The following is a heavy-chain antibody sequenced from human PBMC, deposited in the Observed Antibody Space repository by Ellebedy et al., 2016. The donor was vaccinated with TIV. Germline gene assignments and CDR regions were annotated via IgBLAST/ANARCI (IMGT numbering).Heavy chain of an antibody. V-gene: IGHV4-59*01. CDR3: ARFLPRGYNYGDFDN. Sequence: MPSETLSLTCTVSGASISSYPWSLIRQPPGKGLEWIGYISYIGATTYNPSLSSRVTISLDTSKNQFSLKLSSVTAADTAVYYCARFLPRGYNYGDFDNWGQGTLVTVSS. CDR1: GASISSYP. J-gene: IGHJ4*02. CDR2: ISYIGAT. D-gene: IGHD5-18*01.